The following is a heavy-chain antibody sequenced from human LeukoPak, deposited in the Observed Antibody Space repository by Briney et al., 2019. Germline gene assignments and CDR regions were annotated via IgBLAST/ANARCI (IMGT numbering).Heavy chain of an antibody. J-gene: IGHJ6*03. V-gene: IGHV3-53*01. Sequence: GGSLRLSCAASGFTVSSNYMSWVRQAPGKGLEWVSVIYSGGSTYYADSVKGRFTISRDNSKNTLYLQMNSLRAEDTAVYYCAKFFRYGAGTYYTYYYMDVWGKGTTVTVSS. D-gene: IGHD3-10*01. CDR1: GFTVSSNY. CDR2: IYSGGST. CDR3: AKFFRYGAGTYYTYYYMDV.